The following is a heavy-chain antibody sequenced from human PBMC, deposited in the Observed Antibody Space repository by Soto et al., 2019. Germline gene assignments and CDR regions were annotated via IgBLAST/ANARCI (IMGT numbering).Heavy chain of an antibody. CDR2: ISDSGDTT. Sequence: GGSLRLSCATSGFTFSTYVMAWVRQAPGKGLEWVSMISDSGDTTYYADSVKGRFTISRDNSKNTVFLQMTSLTAEDTGIYFCAKVPAPYRYYFDYWGQGTLVTVSS. CDR1: GFTFSTYV. V-gene: IGHV3-23*01. CDR3: AKVPAPYRYYFDY. D-gene: IGHD3-16*02. J-gene: IGHJ4*02.